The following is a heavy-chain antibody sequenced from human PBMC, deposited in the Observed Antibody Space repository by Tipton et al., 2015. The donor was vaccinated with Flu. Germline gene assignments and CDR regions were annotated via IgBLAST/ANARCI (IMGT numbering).Heavy chain of an antibody. D-gene: IGHD1-14*01. Sequence: MQLVQSGADVKKPGESLKISCKGSGFIFTNYWIAWVRQMPGQGLEWMGIIYPGDSDTRYSPSFQGQVTISADKSSDTAYLQWASLKASDPATYYCAKTGGISTPYYGLDVWGQGTTVTVSS. CDR3: AKTGGISTPYYGLDV. CDR1: GFIFTNYW. J-gene: IGHJ6*02. V-gene: IGHV5-51*01. CDR2: IYPGDSDT.